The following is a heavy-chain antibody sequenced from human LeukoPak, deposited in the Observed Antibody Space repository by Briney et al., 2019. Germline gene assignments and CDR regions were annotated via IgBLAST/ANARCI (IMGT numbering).Heavy chain of an antibody. CDR2: INHSGST. J-gene: IGHJ4*02. CDR3: ARQPPLIVATILYFDY. Sequence: SETLSLTCAVYGGSFSGYYWSWIRQPPGKGLEWIGEINHSGSTNYNPSLKSRVTISVDTSKNQFSLKLSSVTAADTAVYYCARQPPLIVATILYFDYWGQGTLVTVSS. CDR1: GGSFSGYY. D-gene: IGHD5-12*01. V-gene: IGHV4-34*01.